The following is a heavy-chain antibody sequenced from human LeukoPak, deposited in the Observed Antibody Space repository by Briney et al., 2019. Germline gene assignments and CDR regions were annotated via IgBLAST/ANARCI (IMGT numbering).Heavy chain of an antibody. Sequence: GGSLRLSCAASGFTCSSYSMNWVRQAPGKGLEWVSYISTSSSTIYYADSVKGRCTISSENAKNSLYLQINSLRAEDTAVYYCARDRGLVVVVPAAISAFDYWGQGTLVTVSS. CDR2: ISTSSSTI. J-gene: IGHJ4*02. D-gene: IGHD2-2*02. CDR1: GFTCSSYS. V-gene: IGHV3-48*01. CDR3: ARDRGLVVVVPAAISAFDY.